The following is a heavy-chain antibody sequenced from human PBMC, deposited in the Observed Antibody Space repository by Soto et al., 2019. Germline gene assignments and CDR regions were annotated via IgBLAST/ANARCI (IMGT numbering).Heavy chain of an antibody. Sequence: PGGSLRLSCAASGFTFSSYSMNWVRQAPGKGLEWVSSISSSSSYIYYADSVKGRFTISRDNSKNTLYLQMNSLRAEDTAVYYCARDHYGDLAFDYWGQGTLVTVSS. CDR2: ISSSSSYI. CDR3: ARDHYGDLAFDY. CDR1: GFTFSSYS. J-gene: IGHJ4*02. V-gene: IGHV3-21*01. D-gene: IGHD4-17*01.